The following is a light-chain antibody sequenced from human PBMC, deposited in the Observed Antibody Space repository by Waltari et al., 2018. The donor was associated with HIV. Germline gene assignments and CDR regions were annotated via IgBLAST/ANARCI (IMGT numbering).Light chain of an antibody. CDR2: DVN. V-gene: IGLV2-14*01. J-gene: IGLJ1*01. CDR3: DSHTNTFTRV. CDR1: SSSVGGFDF. Sequence: QSALTQPASVSGSPAQSITIPCPGPSSSVGGFDFLSWYQQFPGKAPKVVIYDVNNRPSGVSDRFSGSKSGNTASLTISGLQAEDEADYYCDSHTNTFTRVFGTGTRVTVL.